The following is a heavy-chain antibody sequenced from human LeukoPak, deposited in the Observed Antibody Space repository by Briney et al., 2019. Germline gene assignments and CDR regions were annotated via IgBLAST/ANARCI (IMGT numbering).Heavy chain of an antibody. V-gene: IGHV4-34*01. CDR3: ARRRYDYVWGSYRYYFDY. D-gene: IGHD3-16*02. J-gene: IGHJ4*02. Sequence: SETLSLTCAVYGGSFSGYYWSWLRQPPGKGLEWIGEINRSGSTNYNPSLKSRVTISVDTSKNQFSLKLSSVTAADTAVYYCARRRYDYVWGSYRYYFDYWGQGTLVTVSS. CDR2: INRSGST. CDR1: GGSFSGYY.